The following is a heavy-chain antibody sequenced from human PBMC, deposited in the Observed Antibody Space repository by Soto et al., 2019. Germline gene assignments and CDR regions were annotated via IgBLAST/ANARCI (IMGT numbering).Heavy chain of an antibody. CDR2: IIPFIGTA. D-gene: IGHD4-4*01. V-gene: IGHV1-69*11. Sequence: ASVKVSCKASGGTFSSYAISCVRQAPGQVLEWMGRIIPFIGTANYAQKFQGRVTITADESTSTAYMELTSLRSEDTAVYYCARVVMTTVPASYYYGMDVWGQGTTVTVSS. CDR3: ARVVMTTVPASYYYGMDV. J-gene: IGHJ6*02. CDR1: GGTFSSYA.